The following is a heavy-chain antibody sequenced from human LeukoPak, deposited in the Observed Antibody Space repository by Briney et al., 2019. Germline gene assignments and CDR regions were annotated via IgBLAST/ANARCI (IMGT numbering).Heavy chain of an antibody. D-gene: IGHD3-10*01. V-gene: IGHV3-30*02. CDR1: GFTFSSYG. Sequence: PGGSLRLSCAASGFTFSSYGMHWVRQAPGKGLEWVAFIRYDGSNKYYADSVKGRFTISRDNSKNTLYLQMNSLRAEDTAVYYCAKDRFGELPRYYYYYMDVWGKGTTVTISS. CDR3: AKDRFGELPRYYYYYMDV. J-gene: IGHJ6*03. CDR2: IRYDGSNK.